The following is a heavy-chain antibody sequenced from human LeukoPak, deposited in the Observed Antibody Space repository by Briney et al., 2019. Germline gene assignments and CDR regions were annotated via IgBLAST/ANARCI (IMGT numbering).Heavy chain of an antibody. D-gene: IGHD4-17*01. Sequence: GGSLRLSCAASGFTFSRYSMNWVRQAPGKGLEWVSYISSSSTTYYADSVKGRFTISRDNAKNSLYLQMNSLRAEDTAVYYCARGYYGDYYNDYWGQGTLVTVSS. V-gene: IGHV3-48*01. CDR1: GFTFSRYS. CDR3: ARGYYGDYYNDY. CDR2: ISSSSTT. J-gene: IGHJ4*02.